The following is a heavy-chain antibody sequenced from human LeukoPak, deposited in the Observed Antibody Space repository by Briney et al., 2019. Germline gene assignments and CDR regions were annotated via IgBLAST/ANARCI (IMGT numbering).Heavy chain of an antibody. D-gene: IGHD3-22*01. CDR3: AKDTMIVASTFDY. V-gene: IGHV3-21*04. CDR1: GFTFSSYS. Sequence: GGSLRLSCAASGFTFSSYSMNWVRQAPGKGLEWVSSISSSSSYIYYADSVKGRFTISRDNAKNSLYLQMNSLRAEDTAAYYCAKDTMIVASTFDYWGQGTLVTVSS. CDR2: ISSSSSYI. J-gene: IGHJ4*02.